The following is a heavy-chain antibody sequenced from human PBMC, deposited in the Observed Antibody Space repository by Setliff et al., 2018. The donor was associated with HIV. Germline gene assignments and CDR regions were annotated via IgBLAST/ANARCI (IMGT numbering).Heavy chain of an antibody. CDR2: INPNSAGT. CDR1: GGTFSSYA. CDR3: ARVRLGYNDLTPPRYTHALGY. D-gene: IGHD6-25*01. V-gene: IGHV1-2*02. J-gene: IGHJ4*02. Sequence: GASVKVSCKASGGTFSSYAISWVRQAPGQGLEWMGWINPNSAGTNYAQKFQGRVTVTRDTSISTAYLELNRLQSDDTAMYFCARVRLGYNDLTPPRYTHALGYWGQGTLVTVSS.